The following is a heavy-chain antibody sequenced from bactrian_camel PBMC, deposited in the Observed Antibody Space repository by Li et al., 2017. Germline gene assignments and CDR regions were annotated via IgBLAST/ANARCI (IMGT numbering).Heavy chain of an antibody. CDR1: GYPYSDYC. J-gene: IGHJ7*01. V-gene: IGHV3S28*01. CDR2: IYHGGGAT. Sequence: CEVSGYPYSDYCMGWFRQTPGKKREGVAVIYHGGGATAYADSVKERFTIYHDAAKNTLYRQMNSLKPEDTAMYYCAALFFSSRRRH.